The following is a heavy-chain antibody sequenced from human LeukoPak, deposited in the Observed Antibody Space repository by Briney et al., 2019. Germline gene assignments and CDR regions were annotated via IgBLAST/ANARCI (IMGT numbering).Heavy chain of an antibody. D-gene: IGHD6-19*01. CDR1: GFTFSSYA. V-gene: IGHV3-23*01. CDR2: ISGSGGST. J-gene: IGHJ4*02. CDR3: ARGAQWPY. Sequence: GGSLRLSCAASGFTFSSYAMSWVRQAPGKGLEWVSAISGSGGSTNYADSVKGRFTTSRDNAKNSLYLQMNSLRVEDTAVYYCARGAQWPYWGQGTLVTVSS.